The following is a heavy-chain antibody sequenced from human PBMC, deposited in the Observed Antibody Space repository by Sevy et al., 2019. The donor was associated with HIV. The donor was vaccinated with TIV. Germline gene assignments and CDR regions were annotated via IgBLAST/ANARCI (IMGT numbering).Heavy chain of an antibody. CDR1: GFTFSSYC. V-gene: IGHV3-30-3*01. CDR3: ALERLSSDVAEYFQN. D-gene: IGHD1-1*01. CDR2: ISYDGINK. Sequence: GGSLRLSCATSGFTFSSYCMHWVRQAPGKGLEWVATISYDGINKPYADSVKGRFTISRDNFKNSLSLQMNSLRAEDTAVYFCALERLSSDVAEYFQNWGQGTLVTVSS. J-gene: IGHJ1*01.